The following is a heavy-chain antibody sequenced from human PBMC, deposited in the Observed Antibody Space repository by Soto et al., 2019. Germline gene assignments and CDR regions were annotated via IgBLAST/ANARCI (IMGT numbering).Heavy chain of an antibody. J-gene: IGHJ6*02. V-gene: IGHV3-30-3*01. CDR2: ISYDGSNK. D-gene: IGHD3-3*01. Sequence: QVQLVESGGGVVQPGRSQRLSCAASGFTFSSYAMHWVRQAPGKGLEWVAVISYDGSNKYYADSVKGRFTISRDNSKNTLYLQMNSLRAEDTAVYYCARDSDFWSFMDVWGQGTTVTVSS. CDR3: ARDSDFWSFMDV. CDR1: GFTFSSYA.